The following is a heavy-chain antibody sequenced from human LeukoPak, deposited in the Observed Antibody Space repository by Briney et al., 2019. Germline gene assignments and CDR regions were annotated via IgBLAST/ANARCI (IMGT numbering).Heavy chain of an antibody. CDR2: INHSGST. CDR3: ARESASPGMNWFDP. V-gene: IGHV4-34*01. Sequence: SETLSLTCAVYGGSFSGYYWSWIRQPPGKGLEWIGEINHSGSTNYNPSLKSRVTISVDTSKNQFSLKLRSVTAADTAIYYCARESASPGMNWFDPWGQGTLVTVSS. CDR1: GGSFSGYY. J-gene: IGHJ5*02.